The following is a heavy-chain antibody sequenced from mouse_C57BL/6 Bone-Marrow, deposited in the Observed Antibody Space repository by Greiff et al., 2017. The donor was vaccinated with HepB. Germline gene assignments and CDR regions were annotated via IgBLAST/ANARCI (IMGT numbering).Heavy chain of an antibody. CDR1: GYTFTSYW. D-gene: IGHD1-1*01. CDR3: ARSDYCDSSHWWYFDV. CDR2: IDPSDSYT. V-gene: IGHV1-50*01. J-gene: IGHJ1*03. Sequence: QVQLQQPGAELVKPGASVKLSCKASGYTFTSYWMQWVKQRPGQGLEWIGEIDPSDSYTNYNQKFKGKATLTVDTSSSTAYMQLSSLTSEDSAVYYCARSDYCDSSHWWYFDVWGTGTTVTVSS.